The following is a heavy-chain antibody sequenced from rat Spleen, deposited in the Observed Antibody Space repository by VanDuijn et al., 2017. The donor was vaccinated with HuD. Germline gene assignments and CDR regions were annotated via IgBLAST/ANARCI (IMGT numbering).Heavy chain of an antibody. V-gene: IGHV5-7*01. D-gene: IGHD1-1*01. CDR3: ARHPDYSNYFDY. Sequence: EVQLVESGGGLVQPGRSLKLSCAASGFTFSDYNVAWVRQAPKKGLEWVATISSDGGSTYYRDSVKGRFTVSRDNAKSTLYLQMDSLRSEDTATYYCARHPDYSNYFDYWGQGVMVTVSS. CDR2: ISSDGGST. CDR1: GFTFSDYN. J-gene: IGHJ2*01.